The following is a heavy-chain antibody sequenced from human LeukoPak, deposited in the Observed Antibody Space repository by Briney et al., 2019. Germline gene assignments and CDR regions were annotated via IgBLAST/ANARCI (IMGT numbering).Heavy chain of an antibody. CDR3: ARVGYYDSSGYYAWYFDY. D-gene: IGHD3-22*01. CDR1: GYSISSGYY. V-gene: IGHV4-38-2*02. J-gene: IGHJ4*02. CDR2: IYHSGST. Sequence: SETLSLTCTVSGYSISSGYYWGWIRQPPGKGLEWIGSIYHSGSTYYNPSLKSRVTISVDTSKNQFSLKLSSVTAADTAVYYYARVGYYDSSGYYAWYFDYWGQGTLVTVSS.